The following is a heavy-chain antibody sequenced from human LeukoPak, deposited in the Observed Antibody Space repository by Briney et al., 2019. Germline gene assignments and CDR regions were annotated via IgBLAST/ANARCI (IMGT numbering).Heavy chain of an antibody. CDR1: GGSISSYY. CDR2: IYASGST. J-gene: IGHJ4*02. Sequence: SETLSLTCTVSGGSISSYYWSWIRQPPGKGLEYIGHIYASGSTNYNPSLKSRVTISIDTSKNQFSLKLTSMTAADTAVYYCVRDSGGGSGSYYRYFDYWGQGTLVTVSS. CDR3: VRDSGGGSGSYYRYFDY. V-gene: IGHV4-4*08. D-gene: IGHD3-10*01.